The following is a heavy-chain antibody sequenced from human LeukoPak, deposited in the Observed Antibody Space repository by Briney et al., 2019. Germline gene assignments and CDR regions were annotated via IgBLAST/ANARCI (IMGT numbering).Heavy chain of an antibody. D-gene: IGHD6-13*01. V-gene: IGHV3-74*03. CDR2: INNDGSNT. J-gene: IGHJ4*02. CDR3: ARDYNSSPDY. Sequence: GGSLRLSCAAYGLTFSPFWMHWVRQAPGKGLVLVSRINNDGSNTMYADSVKGRFTISRDNARNTLYLQMNSLRDDDTALYYCARDYNSSPDYWGQGTLVTVSS. CDR1: GLTFSPFW.